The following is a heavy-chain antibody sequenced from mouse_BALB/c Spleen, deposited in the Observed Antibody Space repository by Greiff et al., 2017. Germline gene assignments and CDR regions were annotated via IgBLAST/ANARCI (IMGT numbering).Heavy chain of an antibody. CDR3: ARGGNYAWFAY. CDR2: ISSGGSYT. V-gene: IGHV5-9-4*01. Sequence: EVKVVESGGGLVKPGGSLKLSCAASGFTFSSYAMSWVRQSPEKRLEWVAEISSGGSYTYYPDTVTGRFTISRDNAKNTLYLEMSSLRSEDTAMYYCARGGNYAWFAYWGQGTLVTVSA. D-gene: IGHD2-1*01. CDR1: GFTFSSYA. J-gene: IGHJ3*01.